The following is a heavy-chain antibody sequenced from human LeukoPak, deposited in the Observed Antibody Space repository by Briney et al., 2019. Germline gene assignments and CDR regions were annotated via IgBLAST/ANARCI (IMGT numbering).Heavy chain of an antibody. Sequence: SETLSLTCTVSGDSISSGSYYWSWIRQPPGKGLEWIGYIYYSGSTNYNPSLKSRVTISVDTSKNQFSLKLSSVTAADTAVYYCARGLVVVAATPYYYYYMDVWGKGTTVTVSS. V-gene: IGHV4-61*01. CDR1: GDSISSGSYY. CDR3: ARGLVVVAATPYYYYYMDV. J-gene: IGHJ6*03. CDR2: IYYSGST. D-gene: IGHD2-15*01.